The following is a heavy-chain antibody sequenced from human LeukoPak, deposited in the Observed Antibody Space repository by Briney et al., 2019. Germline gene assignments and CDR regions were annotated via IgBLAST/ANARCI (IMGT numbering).Heavy chain of an antibody. D-gene: IGHD3-10*01. Sequence: SETLSLTCTVSGGSISSYYWSWIRQPPGKGLEWIGYIYYSGSTNYNPSLKSRVTVSVDTSKNQFSLKLSSVTAADTAVYYCARGMGYYYGSGYYYMDVWGKGTTVTISS. CDR3: ARGMGYYYGSGYYYMDV. CDR2: IYYSGST. CDR1: GGSISSYY. V-gene: IGHV4-59*01. J-gene: IGHJ6*03.